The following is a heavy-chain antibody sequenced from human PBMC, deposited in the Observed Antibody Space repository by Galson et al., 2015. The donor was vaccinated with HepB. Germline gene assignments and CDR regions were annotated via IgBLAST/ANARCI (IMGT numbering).Heavy chain of an antibody. CDR3: TTDYGGSSAASVNY. V-gene: IGHV3-15*01. D-gene: IGHD2-2*01. CDR2: IKSKTDGGTT. Sequence: SLRLSCTASGFTFSNAWMSWVRQAPGKGLEWVGRIKSKTDGGTTDYAAPVKGRFTISRDDSKNTLYLQMNSLKTEDTAVYYCTTDYGGSSAASVNYWGQGTLVTVSS. J-gene: IGHJ4*02. CDR1: GFTFSNAW.